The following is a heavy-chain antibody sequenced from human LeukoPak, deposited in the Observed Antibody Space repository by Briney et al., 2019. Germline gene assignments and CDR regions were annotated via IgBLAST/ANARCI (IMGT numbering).Heavy chain of an antibody. Sequence: GGSLRLSCAASGFTLSNYWMHWVRQAPGKGLMWVSRINSDGRYTFYADSVKGRITTSRDNAKNTLYLQMNSLRAEDTAVYYCARDLGDNGDYILDYWGQGTLVTVSS. CDR2: INSDGRYT. D-gene: IGHD4-17*01. CDR1: GFTLSNYW. CDR3: ARDLGDNGDYILDY. V-gene: IGHV3-74*01. J-gene: IGHJ4*02.